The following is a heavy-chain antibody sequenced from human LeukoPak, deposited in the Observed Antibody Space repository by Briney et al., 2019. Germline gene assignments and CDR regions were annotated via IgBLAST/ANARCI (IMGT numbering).Heavy chain of an antibody. D-gene: IGHD3-10*01. J-gene: IGHJ4*02. CDR2: IYYSGST. Sequence: SETLSLTCTVSGGSISSGDYYWSWIRQPPGKGLEWIGYIYYSGSTYYNPPLKSRVTISVDTSKNQFSLKLSSVTAADTAVYYCAREAFDYYGSGSPLDYWGQGTLVTVSS. CDR3: AREAFDYYGSGSPLDY. V-gene: IGHV4-30-4*01. CDR1: GGSISSGDYY.